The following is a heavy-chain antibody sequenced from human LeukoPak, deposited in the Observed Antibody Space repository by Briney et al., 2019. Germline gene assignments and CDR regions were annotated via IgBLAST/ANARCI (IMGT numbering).Heavy chain of an antibody. CDR1: GFTFMNYV. V-gene: IGHV3-23*01. CDR2: IRLGGGLT. CDR3: ARKITMVRGPLIRGYFDL. Sequence: GGSLRLSCSGSGFTFMNYVMAWVRQAPGKGLEWVSSIRLGGGLTHSADPVKGRFIISRDMNTLFLQMNNLRPEDTAMYYCARKITMVRGPLIRGYFDLWGRGTLVSVSS. D-gene: IGHD3-10*01. J-gene: IGHJ2*01.